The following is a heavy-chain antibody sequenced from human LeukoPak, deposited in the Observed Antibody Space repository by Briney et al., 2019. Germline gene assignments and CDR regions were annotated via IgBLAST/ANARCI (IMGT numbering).Heavy chain of an antibody. D-gene: IGHD2-2*02. CDR1: GYSFTSYW. J-gene: IGHJ6*02. CDR2: IYPGDSDT. V-gene: IGHV5-51*01. Sequence: GESLKISCKGSGYSFTSYWIGWVRQMPGKGLEWMGIIYPGDSDTSYSPSFQGQVTISADKSISTAYLQWSSLKASDTAMYYCARLSCSSTSCYRDYYYYGMDVWGQGTTVTVSS. CDR3: ARLSCSSTSCYRDYYYYGMDV.